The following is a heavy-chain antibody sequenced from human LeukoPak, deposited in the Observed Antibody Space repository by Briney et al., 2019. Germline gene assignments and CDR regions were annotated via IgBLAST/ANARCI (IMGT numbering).Heavy chain of an antibody. J-gene: IGHJ3*02. CDR1: GYSLTSYW. V-gene: IGHV5-51*01. D-gene: IGHD3-3*01. CDR3: ARPYYDFWSGYSGDAFDI. CDR2: IYPGDSDT. Sequence: GESLKISCKGSGYSLTSYWIGWVRQMPGKGLEWMGIIYPGDSDTRYSPSFQGQVTISADKSISTAYLQWSSLKASDTAMYYCARPYYDFWSGYSGDAFDIWGQGTMVTVSS.